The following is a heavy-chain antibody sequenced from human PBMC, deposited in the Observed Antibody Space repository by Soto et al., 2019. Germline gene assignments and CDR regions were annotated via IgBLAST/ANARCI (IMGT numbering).Heavy chain of an antibody. Sequence: SETLSLTCTVSGGSISSGDYYWSWIRQPPGKGLEWIGYIYYSGSTYYNPSLKSRVTISVDTSKNQFSLKLSSVTAADTAVYYWPRGPRPAGTSGYYYYGRAVGGKGTTVTVPS. D-gene: IGHD3-10*01. V-gene: IGHV4-30-4*01. CDR3: PRGPRPAGTSGYYYYGRAV. CDR1: GGSISSGDYY. J-gene: IGHJ6*04. CDR2: IYYSGST.